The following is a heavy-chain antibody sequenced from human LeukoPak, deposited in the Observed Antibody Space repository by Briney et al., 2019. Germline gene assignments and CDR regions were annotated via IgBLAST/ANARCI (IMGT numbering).Heavy chain of an antibody. CDR3: ARTYYYGSGIYGMDV. CDR1: GGSISSYY. Sequence: PSETLSLTCTVAGGSISSYYWSWIRQPAGKGLEWIGRIYTSGSTNYNPSLKRQVTISVDTSKNQFSLKLSSVTAADTAVYYCARTYYYGSGIYGMDVWGQGTTVTVSS. J-gene: IGHJ6*02. D-gene: IGHD3-10*01. V-gene: IGHV4-4*07. CDR2: IYTSGST.